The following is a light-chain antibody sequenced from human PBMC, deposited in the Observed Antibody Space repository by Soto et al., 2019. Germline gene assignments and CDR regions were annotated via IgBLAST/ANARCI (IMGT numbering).Light chain of an antibody. CDR2: GAF. CDR3: QQYKHWPYT. V-gene: IGKV3-15*01. J-gene: IGKJ2*01. CDR1: QSISSN. Sequence: EIVMTQSPATLSVSPGERATLSCRASQSISSNLAWYQQKVGQAPRLLIYGAFTRATGIPDRFSASGSGTEFTLTISSLQSEDFALYYCQQYKHWPYTFGQGTKLEVQ.